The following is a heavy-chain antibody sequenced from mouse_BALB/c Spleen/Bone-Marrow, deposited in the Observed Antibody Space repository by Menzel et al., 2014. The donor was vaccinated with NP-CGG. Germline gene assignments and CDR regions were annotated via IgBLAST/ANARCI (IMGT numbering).Heavy chain of an antibody. D-gene: IGHD2-14*01. J-gene: IGHJ3*01. CDR2: IDPSYGGI. V-gene: IGHV1-39*01. CDR1: GYSFTGYN. CDR3: AISIEYRPLDY. Sequence: LVESGPELEKPGASVKISCKASGYSFTGYNMNWVKQNNGKSLEWIANIDPSYGGISYNQKFKGKATLTVDKSSNTAYMQLKSLTSEDSAVYYCAISIEYRPLDYWGQGTLVTVSA.